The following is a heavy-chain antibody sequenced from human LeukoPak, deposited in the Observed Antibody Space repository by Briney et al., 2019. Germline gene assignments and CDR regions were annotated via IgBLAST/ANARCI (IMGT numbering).Heavy chain of an antibody. J-gene: IGHJ4*02. D-gene: IGHD5-12*01. CDR2: INHSGST. CDR1: GGSFSGYY. Sequence: SETLSLTCAVYGGSFSGYYWSWIRQPPGKGLEWIGEINHSGSTNYNPSLKSRVTISVDTSKNQFSLKLSSVTAADTAVYYCARGLMKWLRPYYFDYWGQGTLVTVSS. CDR3: ARGLMKWLRPYYFDY. V-gene: IGHV4-34*01.